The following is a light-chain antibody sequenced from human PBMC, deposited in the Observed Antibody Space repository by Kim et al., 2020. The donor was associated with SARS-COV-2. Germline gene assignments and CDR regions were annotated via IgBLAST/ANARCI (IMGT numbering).Light chain of an antibody. V-gene: IGLV2-23*02. J-gene: IGLJ1*01. CDR2: DVS. CDR3: CSYVGSSSYV. Sequence: FNLVSLYQQHPGKAPKLMIYDVSKRPSGVSNRFSGSKSGNTASLTISGLQAEDEADYYCCSYVGSSSYVFGTGTKVTVL. CDR1: FNL.